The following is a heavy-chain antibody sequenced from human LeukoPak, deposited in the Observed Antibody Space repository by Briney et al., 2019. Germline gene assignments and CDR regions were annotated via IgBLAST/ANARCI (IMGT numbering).Heavy chain of an antibody. CDR3: ARASRVGYNYFDY. CDR1: GYTFTGYY. Sequence: ASVTVSCKASGYTFTGYYMHWVRQAPGQGLEWMGWINPNSGGTNYAQKSQGRVTITRDTSISTAYMELSRLRSDDTAVYYCARASRVGYNYFDYWGQGTLVTVSS. CDR2: INPNSGGT. J-gene: IGHJ4*02. D-gene: IGHD5-24*01. V-gene: IGHV1-2*02.